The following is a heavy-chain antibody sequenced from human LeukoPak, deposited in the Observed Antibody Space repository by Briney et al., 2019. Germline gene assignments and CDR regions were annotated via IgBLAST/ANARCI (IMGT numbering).Heavy chain of an antibody. V-gene: IGHV4-34*01. CDR2: INHSGST. Sequence: SETLSLTCAVYGGSFSGYYWSWIRQPPGKGLEWIGEINHSGSTNYNPSLKSRVTISVDTSKNQFSLKLSSVTAADTAVYYCARGEARVWGSYRYRDYYYGMDVWGKGTTVTVSS. CDR1: GGSFSGYY. CDR3: ARGEARVWGSYRYRDYYYGMDV. J-gene: IGHJ6*04. D-gene: IGHD3-16*02.